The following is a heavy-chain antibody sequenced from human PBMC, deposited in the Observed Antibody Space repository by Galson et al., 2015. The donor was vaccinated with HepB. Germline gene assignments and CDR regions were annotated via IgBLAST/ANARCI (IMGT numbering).Heavy chain of an antibody. Sequence: SLRLSCAGSGFIFSAYWMTWVRQAPGKGLEWVANIKQDGSQSYYVDSVRGRFTISRDNGKKSLYLQMNSLRVEDTAVHYCTTDCGYDFWSHYFQHWGQGTLVTVSS. J-gene: IGHJ1*01. CDR3: TTDCGYDFWSHYFQH. D-gene: IGHD3-3*01. V-gene: IGHV3-7*01. CDR2: IKQDGSQS. CDR1: GFIFSAYW.